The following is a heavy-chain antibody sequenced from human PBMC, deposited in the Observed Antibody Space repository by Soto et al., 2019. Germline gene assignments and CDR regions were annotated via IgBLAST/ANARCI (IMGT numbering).Heavy chain of an antibody. CDR3: ARDPDAYDI. V-gene: IGHV1-46*01. CDR2: INPSGGST. Sequence: QVQLVQSGAEVKKPGASVKVSCKASGYTFTSYYMHWVRQAPGQGLEWMGIINPSGGSTSYAQKFQGRVTMTRDKSPSIVYIELISLRSEDAAVYYCARDPDAYDIWGQGTMVTVSS. CDR1: GYTFTSYY. J-gene: IGHJ3*02.